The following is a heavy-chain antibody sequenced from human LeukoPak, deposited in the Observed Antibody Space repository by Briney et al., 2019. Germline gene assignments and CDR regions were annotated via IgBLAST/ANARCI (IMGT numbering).Heavy chain of an antibody. Sequence: GGSLRLSCAASGFTFSIHGMNWVRDAPGKGLGWVSYIINSGGTVYYTDSVQGRFTISRDNARNSLFLQMNSLRDEDTAVYYCARVGRGVYGMDVWGQGTTVTVSS. D-gene: IGHD3-10*01. V-gene: IGHV3-48*02. CDR3: ARVGRGVYGMDV. CDR1: GFTFSIHG. J-gene: IGHJ6*02. CDR2: IINSGGTV.